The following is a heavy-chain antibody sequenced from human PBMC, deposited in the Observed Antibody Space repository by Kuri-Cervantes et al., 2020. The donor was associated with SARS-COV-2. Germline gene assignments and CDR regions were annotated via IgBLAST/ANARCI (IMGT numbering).Heavy chain of an antibody. Sequence: SETLSLTCAVYGGSFSGYYWSWIRQPPGKGLEWIGSIYYSGSTYYNPSLKSRVTISVDTSKNQFSLKLSSVTAADTAVYYCARTAIAVAGTVDYWGQGTRVTVSS. CDR1: GGSFSGYY. CDR2: IYYSGST. D-gene: IGHD6-19*01. CDR3: ARTAIAVAGTVDY. J-gene: IGHJ4*02. V-gene: IGHV4-34*01.